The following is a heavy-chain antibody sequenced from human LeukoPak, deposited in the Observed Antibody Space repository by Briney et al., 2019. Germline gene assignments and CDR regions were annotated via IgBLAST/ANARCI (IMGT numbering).Heavy chain of an antibody. CDR2: INHSGST. D-gene: IGHD2-8*02. Sequence: KPSETLSLTCAVYGGSFSGYYWSWIRQPPGKGLEWIGEINHSGSTNYNPSLKSRVPISVDTSKNQFSLKLSSVTAADTAVYYCARSKIWSNRRGYFDYWGQGTLVTVSS. CDR3: ARSKIWSNRRGYFDY. CDR1: GGSFSGYY. J-gene: IGHJ4*02. V-gene: IGHV4-34*01.